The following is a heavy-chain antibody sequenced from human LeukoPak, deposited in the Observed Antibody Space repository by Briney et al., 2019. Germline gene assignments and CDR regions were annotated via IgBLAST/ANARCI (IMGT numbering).Heavy chain of an antibody. CDR3: ARGRLGELSF. CDR1: GFTFSAYW. D-gene: IGHD3-16*02. V-gene: IGHV3-7*05. CDR2: IKQDGSQK. Sequence: GGSLRLSCAASGFTFSAYWMTWVRQAPGKGLEWVANIKQDGSQKFCVDSVKGRFTISRDNAKNSLYLQMNNLSAEDTAVYFCARGRLGELSFGGQGTLVTVSS. J-gene: IGHJ4*02.